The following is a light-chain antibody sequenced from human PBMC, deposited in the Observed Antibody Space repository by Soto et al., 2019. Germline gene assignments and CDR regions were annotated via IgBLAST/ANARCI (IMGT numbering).Light chain of an antibody. CDR2: MAS. V-gene: IGKV1-5*03. J-gene: IGKJ4*01. Sequence: DIQMIQSPSTLSASVGGRVTITCRASQSISTWLAWYQQKPGKAPKLLIYMASNLESGVPSRFSGSGSGTEFTLTVSRLEPEDFAVYYCQQSDSPPPTFGGGTKVDIK. CDR1: QSISTW. CDR3: QQSDSPPPT.